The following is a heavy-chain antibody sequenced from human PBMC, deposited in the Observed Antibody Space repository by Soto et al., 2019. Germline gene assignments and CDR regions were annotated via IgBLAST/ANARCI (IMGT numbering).Heavy chain of an antibody. CDR1: GGSISSYY. CDR2: IYSSGNT. V-gene: IGHV4-59*01. Sequence: SETLSLTCTVSGGSISSYYRSWIRQPPGKELEWIGYIYSSGNTNYNPSLKSRVTISVDTPNNQFFLKLSSVTAADTAVYYCARDRGPTSYFDYWGQGNMVTVSS. J-gene: IGHJ4*02. CDR3: ARDRGPTSYFDY. D-gene: IGHD3-10*01.